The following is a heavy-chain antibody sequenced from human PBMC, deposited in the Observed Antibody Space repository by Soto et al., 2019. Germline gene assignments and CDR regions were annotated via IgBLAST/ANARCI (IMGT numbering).Heavy chain of an antibody. J-gene: IGHJ4*02. D-gene: IGHD5-18*01. Sequence: VASVKVSCKASGGTFSSYAISWVRQAPGQGLEWMGGIIPIFGTANYAQKFQGRVTITADESTSTAHMELSSLRSEDTAVYYCARGADTAMVTPFDYWGQGTLVTVSS. CDR3: ARGADTAMVTPFDY. CDR2: IIPIFGTA. CDR1: GGTFSSYA. V-gene: IGHV1-69*13.